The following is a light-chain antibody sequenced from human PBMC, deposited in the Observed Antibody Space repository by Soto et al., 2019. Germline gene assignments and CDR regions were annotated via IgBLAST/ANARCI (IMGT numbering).Light chain of an antibody. J-gene: IGKJ5*01. CDR1: QSIASH. V-gene: IGKV3-11*01. CDR2: DAS. Sequence: EIVLTQSPVTLSLSPGERATLSCRASQSIASHLAWYQQKPGQAPRRLIHDASSRATGIPARFSCSGSATDFTLTISSLEPEDFAVYYCQQRNNWPPSITFGPGTRLEIK. CDR3: QQRNNWPPSIT.